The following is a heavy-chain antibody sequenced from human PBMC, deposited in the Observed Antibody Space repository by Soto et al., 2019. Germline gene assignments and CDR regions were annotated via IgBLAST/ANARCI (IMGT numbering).Heavy chain of an antibody. CDR1: GGTFNTFA. V-gene: IGHV1-69*06. CDR3: ARAAKRYFDY. CDR2: IIPVLGPA. J-gene: IGHJ4*02. Sequence: QVQLVQSGAEVKKPGSSMKDSCKASGGTFNTFAISWVRQAPGQGLEWMGGIIPVLGPAFYAPKFQGRVTITAEKSTTTAYLELSNLTSEDTAVYYCARAAKRYFDYWGQGTLVTVSS.